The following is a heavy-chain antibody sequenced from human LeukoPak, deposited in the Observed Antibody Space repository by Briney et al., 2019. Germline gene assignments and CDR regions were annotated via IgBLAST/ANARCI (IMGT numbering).Heavy chain of an antibody. D-gene: IGHD3-10*01. J-gene: IGHJ4*02. CDR2: ISSSGGAT. V-gene: IGHV3-23*01. CDR3: AKNYGSGTYYNYFDS. CDR1: GFTFSSFA. Sequence: GGSLRLSCAASGFTFSSFAMGWVRRAPGKGLDWVSSISSSGGATYYADSVKGRFSISRDNSANTLYLQINSLRAEDTAVFYCAKNYGSGTYYNYFDSWGQGTLVTVSS.